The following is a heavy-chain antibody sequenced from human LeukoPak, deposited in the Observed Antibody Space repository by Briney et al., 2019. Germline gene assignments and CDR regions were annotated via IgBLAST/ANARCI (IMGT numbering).Heavy chain of an antibody. Sequence: GGSLRLSCAASGFTFDDYTMHWVRHAPGKGLEWVSAISGSGGSTYYADSVKGRFTISRDNSKNTLYLQMNSLRAEDTAVYYCAKDRVLVVVAATLDYWGQGTLVTVSS. CDR1: GFTFDDYT. CDR3: AKDRVLVVVAATLDY. V-gene: IGHV3-23*01. J-gene: IGHJ4*02. CDR2: ISGSGGST. D-gene: IGHD2-15*01.